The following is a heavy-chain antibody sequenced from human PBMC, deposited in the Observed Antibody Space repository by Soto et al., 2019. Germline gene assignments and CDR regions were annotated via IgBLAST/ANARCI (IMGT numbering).Heavy chain of an antibody. Sequence: PSETLSHTCGVYNGSFSGYYGTWIRQPPGKGLEWIGEINPAGTIPYNPSHRSRVTISVDTSKSQFSLKLTSVTAADTAVYYCATPRKNYYYYGMDVWGQGTPVTVSS. CDR2: INPAGTI. V-gene: IGHV4-34*01. CDR1: NGSFSGYY. J-gene: IGHJ6*02. CDR3: ATPRKNYYYYGMDV.